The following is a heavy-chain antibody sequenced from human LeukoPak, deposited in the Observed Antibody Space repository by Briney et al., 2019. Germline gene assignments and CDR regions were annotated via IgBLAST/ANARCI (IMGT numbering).Heavy chain of an antibody. J-gene: IGHJ4*02. CDR3: ARDHDNFFDY. CDR2: ITTSGDNA. D-gene: IGHD3-9*01. CDR1: GFTFSGYA. Sequence: GGSLRLSCAASGFTFSGYAMSWVRQAPGKGLEWVSAITTSGDNAYYVDSVKGRFTMSRDNSKNTLYLQMNSLGADDTAVYYRARDHDNFFDYWGQGTLVSVST. V-gene: IGHV3-23*01.